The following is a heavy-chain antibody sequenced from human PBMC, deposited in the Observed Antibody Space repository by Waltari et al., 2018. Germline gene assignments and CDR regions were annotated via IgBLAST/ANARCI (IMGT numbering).Heavy chain of an antibody. CDR2: ISPIVGTA. V-gene: IGHV1-69*01. Sequence: QVQLVQSGAEVKKPGSSVKVSCKASGGTFSSYAISWVRQAPGQGLEWMGGISPIVGTANYAQKVQGRVTITADESTSTAYMELSSLRSEDTAVYYCARDYYDSSWGYYGMDVWGQGTTVTVSS. CDR1: GGTFSSYA. J-gene: IGHJ6*02. CDR3: ARDYYDSSWGYYGMDV. D-gene: IGHD3-22*01.